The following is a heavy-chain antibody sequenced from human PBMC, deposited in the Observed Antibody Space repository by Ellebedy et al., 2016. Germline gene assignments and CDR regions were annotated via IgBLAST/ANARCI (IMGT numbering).Heavy chain of an antibody. J-gene: IGHJ2*01. CDR2: IYYSGST. Sequence: SETLSLTCTVSGGSISSVGYYWSWIRQHPEKGLEWIGYIYYSGSTYYNPSLKSRVTISVDTSKNQFSLKLSSVTAADTAVYYCAGDTFYSNVPGYFDLWGRGTLVTVSS. V-gene: IGHV4-31*03. CDR3: AGDTFYSNVPGYFDL. CDR1: GGSISSVGYY. D-gene: IGHD4-11*01.